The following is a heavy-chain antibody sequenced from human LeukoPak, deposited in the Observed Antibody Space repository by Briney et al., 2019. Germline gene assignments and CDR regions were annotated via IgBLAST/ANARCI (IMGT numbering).Heavy chain of an antibody. J-gene: IGHJ4*02. Sequence: ASVKVSCKASVYTFTGYYIHWVRQAPRQGREWMGRINTNSGGTKYAQKFQGRVTTTRDTTISTAYMERSRLRSDDTAVYYCARESSSWCLDYWGQGTLVTASS. CDR1: VYTFTGYY. D-gene: IGHD6-13*01. CDR3: ARESSSWCLDY. V-gene: IGHV1-2*06. CDR2: INTNSGGT.